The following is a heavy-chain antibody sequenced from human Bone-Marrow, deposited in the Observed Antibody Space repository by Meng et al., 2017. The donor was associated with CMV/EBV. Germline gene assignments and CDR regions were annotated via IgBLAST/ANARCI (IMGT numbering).Heavy chain of an antibody. V-gene: IGHV1-18*04. J-gene: IGHJ6*02. CDR1: GYTFTSYG. CDR2: ISAYNGNT. Sequence: ASVKVSCKASGYTFTSYGISWVRQAPGQGLEWMGWISAYNGNTNSAQKFQGRVTMTTDTSTSTAYMELRSLRSDDTAVYYCAREPRLELRGWTVDYYYGMDVWGQGTTVTVSS. D-gene: IGHD1-7*01. CDR3: AREPRLELRGWTVDYYYGMDV.